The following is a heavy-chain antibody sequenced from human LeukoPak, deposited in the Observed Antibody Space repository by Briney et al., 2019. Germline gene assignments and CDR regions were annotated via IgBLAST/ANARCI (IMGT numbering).Heavy chain of an antibody. CDR1: GYTFTSYA. CDR2: INTNTGNP. CDR3: ARGGGRMYYYDSSGYYKLPHFDY. J-gene: IGHJ4*02. V-gene: IGHV7-4-1*02. D-gene: IGHD3-22*01. Sequence: ASVKVSCKASGYTFTSYAMNWVRQAPGQGLEWMGWINTNTGNPTYAQGFTGRFVFSLDTSVSTAYLQISSLKAEDTAVYYCARGGGRMYYYDSSGYYKLPHFDYWGQGTLVTVSS.